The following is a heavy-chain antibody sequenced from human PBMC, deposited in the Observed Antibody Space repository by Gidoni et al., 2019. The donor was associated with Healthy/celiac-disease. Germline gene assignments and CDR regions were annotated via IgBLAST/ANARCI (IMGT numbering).Heavy chain of an antibody. D-gene: IGHD3-3*01. V-gene: IGHV3-23*01. Sequence: EVQLLESGGVLVQPGGSLRLSCAASGFTFSRYAMSWVRQAPGKGLEWVSAISGSGGSTYYADSVKGRFTISRDNSKNTLYLQMNSLRAEDTAVYYCAGAYDFWSGYPYNWFDPWGQGTLVTVSS. CDR2: ISGSGGST. CDR1: GFTFSRYA. J-gene: IGHJ5*02. CDR3: AGAYDFWSGYPYNWFDP.